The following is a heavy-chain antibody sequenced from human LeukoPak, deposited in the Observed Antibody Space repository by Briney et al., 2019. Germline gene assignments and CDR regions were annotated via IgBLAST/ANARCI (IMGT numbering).Heavy chain of an antibody. CDR2: IKQDGSEK. CDR1: GFTFSSYW. V-gene: IGHV3-7*03. J-gene: IGHJ4*02. CDR3: AKGRHNFDY. Sequence: PAGGSLRLSCAASGFTFSSYWMSWVRQAPGKGLEWVANIKQDGSEKYYVDSVKGRFTISRDNSKMTLFLQMNSLRAEDTAIYYCAKGRHNFDYWGQGTLVTVSS.